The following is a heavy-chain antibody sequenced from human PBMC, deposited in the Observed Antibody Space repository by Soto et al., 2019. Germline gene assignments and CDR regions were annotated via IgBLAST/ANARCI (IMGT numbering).Heavy chain of an antibody. J-gene: IGHJ5*02. CDR1: EFKFGGFG. CDR2: ISYDGSNK. V-gene: IGHV3-30*18. CDR3: AKDPAVLRWFGEFPNWFDP. D-gene: IGHD3-10*01. Sequence: RHWWSAAEFKFGGFGVRRILQAPGKGLEWVAVISYDGSNKYYADSVKGRFTISRDNSKNTLYLQMNSLRAEDTAVYYCAKDPAVLRWFGEFPNWFDPCGQGTLVSGSS.